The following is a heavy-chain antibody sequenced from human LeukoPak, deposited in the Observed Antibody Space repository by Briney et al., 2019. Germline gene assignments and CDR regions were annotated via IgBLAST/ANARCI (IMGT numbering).Heavy chain of an antibody. CDR2: ISSRSGTI. J-gene: IGHJ2*01. V-gene: IGHV3-48*04. Sequence: PGGSLRLSCAASGFTFSIYNMNWVSQAPGKGLEWISYISSRSGTIRYADSVKGRFTISRDNAKSSLYLQMNSLRAEDTAVYYCARGGYCSGGSCSVYWYFDLWGRGTLVTVSS. CDR3: ARGGYCSGGSCSVYWYFDL. CDR1: GFTFSIYN. D-gene: IGHD2-15*01.